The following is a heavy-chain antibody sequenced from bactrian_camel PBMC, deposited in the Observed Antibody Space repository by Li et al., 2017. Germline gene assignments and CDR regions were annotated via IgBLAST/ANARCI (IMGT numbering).Heavy chain of an antibody. Sequence: HVQLVESGGGSVQAGGSLRLSCASSEPAFSRRCMGWFRQAPGKEREGVASIYLGDGNTHYAGSVKGRFTISQDNAKSSLYLTMNSLKPEDTAMYYCVADQVDCESAWQYGMDHWGKGTQVTVS. CDR2: IYLGDGNT. CDR1: EPAFSRRC. D-gene: IGHD2*01. J-gene: IGHJ7*01. V-gene: IGHV3S68*01.